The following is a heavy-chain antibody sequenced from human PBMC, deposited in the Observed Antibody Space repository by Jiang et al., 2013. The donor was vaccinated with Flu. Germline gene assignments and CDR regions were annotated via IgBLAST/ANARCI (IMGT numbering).Heavy chain of an antibody. CDR1: GVSISSYY. J-gene: IGHJ5*02. V-gene: IGHV4-59*04. CDR2: IYYSGST. Sequence: LLKPSETLSLTCTVSGVSISSYYWSWIRQPPGKGLEWIGYIYYSGSTYYNPSLKSRVTISVDTSKNQFSLKLSSVTAADTAVYYCARGRKDTAMVNLRFDPWGQGTLVTVSS. D-gene: IGHD5-18*01. CDR3: ARGRKDTAMVNLRFDP.